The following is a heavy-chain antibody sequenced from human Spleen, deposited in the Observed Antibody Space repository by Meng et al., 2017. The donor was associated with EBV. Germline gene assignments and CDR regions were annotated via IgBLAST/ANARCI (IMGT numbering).Heavy chain of an antibody. J-gene: IGHJ4*02. D-gene: IGHD3-10*01. CDR3: ASESGRGFTPDY. CDR1: GGTFRSDA. V-gene: IGHV1-69*01. CDR2: LIPLSDAP. Sequence: QVEVVQSGAEVKKPGSSVKVSCKTSGGTFRSDAISWVRQAPGQGLGWMGGLIPLSDAPHYAQKFQGRVTITADESTSTHYLDLSGLRAEDTAVYYCASESGRGFTPDYWGQGTLVTVSS.